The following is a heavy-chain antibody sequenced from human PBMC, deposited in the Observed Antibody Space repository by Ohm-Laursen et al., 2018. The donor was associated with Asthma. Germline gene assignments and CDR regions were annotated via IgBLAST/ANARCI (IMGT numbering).Heavy chain of an antibody. CDR3: ARDRKNYYDSSGYHYYDY. Sequence: SLRLSCAASGFTFSSYGMHWVRQAPGKGLEWVAVISYDGSNKYYADSVKGRFTISRDNSKNTLYLQMNGLRAEDTAVYYCARDRKNYYDSSGYHYYDYWGQGTLVTVSS. V-gene: IGHV3-30*03. D-gene: IGHD3-22*01. J-gene: IGHJ4*02. CDR1: GFTFSSYG. CDR2: ISYDGSNK.